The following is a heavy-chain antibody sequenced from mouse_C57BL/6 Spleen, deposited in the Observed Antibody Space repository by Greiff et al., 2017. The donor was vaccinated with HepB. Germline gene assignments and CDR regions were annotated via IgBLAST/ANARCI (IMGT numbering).Heavy chain of an antibody. D-gene: IGHD1-1*01. Sequence: VQLQQPGAELVKPGASVKLSCKASGYTFTSYWMQWVKQRPGQGLEWIGEIDPSDSYTNYNQKFKGKATLTVDTSSSTAYMQLSSLTSEDSAVYYCARGVTTVVATRNYYAMVYWGQGTSVTVSS. CDR3: ARGVTTVVATRNYYAMVY. J-gene: IGHJ4*01. CDR2: IDPSDSYT. V-gene: IGHV1-50*01. CDR1: GYTFTSYW.